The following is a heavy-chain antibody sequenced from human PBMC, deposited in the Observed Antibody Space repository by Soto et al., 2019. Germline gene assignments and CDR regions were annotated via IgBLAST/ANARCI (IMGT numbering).Heavy chain of an antibody. V-gene: IGHV1-69*13. CDR3: ARDRKDMVVVPAAIFRVPPTPGAHWGMDV. CDR1: GGTFSSYG. D-gene: IGHD2-2*01. CDR2: TMPFFGTS. Sequence: SGKVSCKASGGTFSSYGISWVRQAPGQGLDWMGVTMPFFGTSNYSQKLQGRVTISADESKSKDYMELSSMRSEDKAVYYCARDRKDMVVVPAAIFRVPPTPGAHWGMDVWGQGTTVTVSS. J-gene: IGHJ6*02.